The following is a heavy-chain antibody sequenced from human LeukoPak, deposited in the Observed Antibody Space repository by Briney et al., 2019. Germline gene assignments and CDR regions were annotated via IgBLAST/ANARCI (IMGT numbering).Heavy chain of an antibody. D-gene: IGHD2-8*01. Sequence: PSETLSLTCAVYGGSFSGYYWSWIRQPPGKGLEWIGEINHSGSTNYNPSLKSRVNISVDTSKNQFSLKLSSVTAADTAVYYCARGLNGGYWGQGTLVTVSS. J-gene: IGHJ4*02. CDR3: ARGLNGGY. CDR1: GGSFSGYY. CDR2: INHSGST. V-gene: IGHV4-34*01.